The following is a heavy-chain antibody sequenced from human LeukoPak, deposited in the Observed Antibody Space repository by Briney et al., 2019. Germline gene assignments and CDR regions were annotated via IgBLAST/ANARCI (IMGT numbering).Heavy chain of an antibody. CDR2: IKSKTDGGTT. J-gene: IGHJ4*02. D-gene: IGHD3-10*01. Sequence: GGSLRLSCAASGFTVSNAWMSWVRQAPGKGLEWVGRIKSKTDGGTTDYAAPVKGRFTISRDDSKKTLYMQMNSLKTEDTAVYYCARGGHYGDFDYWGQGTLVTVSS. CDR1: GFTVSNAW. CDR3: ARGGHYGDFDY. V-gene: IGHV3-15*01.